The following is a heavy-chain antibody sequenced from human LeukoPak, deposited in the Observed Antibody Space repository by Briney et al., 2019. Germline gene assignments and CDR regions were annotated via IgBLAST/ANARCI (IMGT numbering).Heavy chain of an antibody. CDR1: GGSFSGYY. CDR2: INHSGST. D-gene: IGHD4-17*01. Sequence: SETLSLTCAVYGGSFSGYYWSWIRQPPGKGLEWIGEINHSGSTNYNPSLKSRVTISVDTSKNQFSLKLSSVTAADTAVYYCARGTLEDSTTVTTYYFDYWGQGTLVTVSS. V-gene: IGHV4-34*01. CDR3: ARGTLEDSTTVTTYYFDY. J-gene: IGHJ4*02.